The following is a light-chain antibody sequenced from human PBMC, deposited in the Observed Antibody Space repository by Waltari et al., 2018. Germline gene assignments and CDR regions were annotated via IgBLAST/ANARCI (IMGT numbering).Light chain of an antibody. CDR2: GNS. J-gene: IGLJ2*01. CDR3: QSYDSSLSGVV. Sequence: QSVLTQPTSVSGAPGQRVTISCTGSSSNIGAGYDVHWYQQLPRTAPKLLIYGNSNRPSGVPDRSSGSKSGTSASLAITGLQAEDEADYYCQSYDSSLSGVVFGGGTTLTVL. CDR1: SSNIGAGYD. V-gene: IGLV1-40*01.